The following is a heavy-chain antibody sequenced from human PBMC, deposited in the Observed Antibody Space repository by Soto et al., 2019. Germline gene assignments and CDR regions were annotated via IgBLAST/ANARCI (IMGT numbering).Heavy chain of an antibody. CDR1: GFTFSSYA. V-gene: IGHV3-30-3*01. CDR3: ARDLNLRRSSSSFPNAFLQNYGMDV. J-gene: IGHJ6*02. D-gene: IGHD6-6*01. CDR2: ISYDGSNK. Sequence: GGSLRLSCAASGFTFSSYAMHWVRQAPGKGLEWVAVISYDGSNKYYADSVKGRFTISRDNSKNTLYLQMNSLRAEDTAVYYCARDLNLRRSSSSFPNAFLQNYGMDVWGQGTTVTVSS.